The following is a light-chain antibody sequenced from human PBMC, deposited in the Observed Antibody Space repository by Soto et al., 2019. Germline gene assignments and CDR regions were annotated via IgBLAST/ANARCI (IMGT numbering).Light chain of an antibody. CDR2: DAS. J-gene: IGKJ4*01. CDR3: QQRSNWLT. CDR1: QSVSSY. V-gene: IGKV3-11*01. Sequence: EIVLTQSPATLSLSPGERATLSCRASQSVSSYLAWYQQKPGQAPRLLCYDASNRATGIPARFSGSGSETVFALTISCLEPEDFAVYYCQQRSNWLTFGGGTKVEIK.